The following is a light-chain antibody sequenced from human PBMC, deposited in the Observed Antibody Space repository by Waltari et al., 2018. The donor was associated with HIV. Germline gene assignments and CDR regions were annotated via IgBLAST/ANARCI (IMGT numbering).Light chain of an antibody. CDR1: SSTIGAGYD. CDR3: AAWDDSLNGVV. Sequence: QSVLTQPPSVSGAPGQRVTISCTGSSSTIGAGYDVHWYQQLPGTAPKLLIYVNSNRPSGVPDRFSGSKSGTSASLAITGLLAEDEADYYCAAWDDSLNGVVFGGGTKLTVL. V-gene: IGLV1-40*01. J-gene: IGLJ2*01. CDR2: VNS.